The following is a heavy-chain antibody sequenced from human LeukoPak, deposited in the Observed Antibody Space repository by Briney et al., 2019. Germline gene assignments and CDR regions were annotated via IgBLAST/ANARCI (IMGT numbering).Heavy chain of an antibody. CDR3: AKTYYYDSSGYDKPYYFDY. V-gene: IGHV3-23*01. CDR2: ISGSGGST. CDR1: GFTFSSYA. J-gene: IGHJ4*02. D-gene: IGHD3-22*01. Sequence: QAGGSLRLSCAASGFTFSSYAMSWVRQAPGKGLEWVSAISGSGGSTYYADSVKGRFTISRDNSKNTLYLQMNSLRAEDTAVYYCAKTYYYDSSGYDKPYYFDYWGQGTLVTVSS.